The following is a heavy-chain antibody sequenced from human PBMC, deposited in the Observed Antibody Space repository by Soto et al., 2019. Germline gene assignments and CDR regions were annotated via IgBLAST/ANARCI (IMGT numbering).Heavy chain of an antibody. CDR3: ARDSTDIVVVVAATPIFHAFDI. CDR1: GFTFSSYA. V-gene: IGHV3-30-3*01. D-gene: IGHD2-15*01. CDR2: ISYDGSNK. J-gene: IGHJ3*02. Sequence: GGSLRLSCAASGFTFSSYAMHWARQAPGRGLEWVAVISYDGSNKYYADSVKGRFTISRDNSKNTLYLQMNSLRAEDTAVYYCARDSTDIVVVVAATPIFHAFDIWGQGTMVTVSS.